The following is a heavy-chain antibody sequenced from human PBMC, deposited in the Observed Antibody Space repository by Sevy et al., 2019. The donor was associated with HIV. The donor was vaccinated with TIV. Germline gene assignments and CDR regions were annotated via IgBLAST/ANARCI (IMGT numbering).Heavy chain of an antibody. CDR1: GFTFSSYD. CDR2: ISYDGSNK. V-gene: IGHV3-30-3*01. D-gene: IGHD3-22*01. Sequence: GRSLRLSCAASGFTFSSYDMHWVRQAPGKGLEWVAVISYDGSNKYYADSVKGRFTISRDNSKNTLYLQMNSLRAEDTAVYYCAREASFYDSSGYRRPFDYWGQGTLVTVSS. CDR3: AREASFYDSSGYRRPFDY. J-gene: IGHJ4*02.